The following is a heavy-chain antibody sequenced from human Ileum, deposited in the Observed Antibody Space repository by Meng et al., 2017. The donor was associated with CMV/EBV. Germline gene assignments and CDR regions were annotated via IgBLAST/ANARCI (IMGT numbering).Heavy chain of an antibody. CDR2: SKGRDAGDAT. D-gene: IGHD3-10*01. CDR3: STVTHAPS. CDR1: GLSFGGAW. Sequence: LYCAVSGLSFGGAWVSWVRQDPGKGMEWVGHSKGRDAGDATDFAAPVEGRFTMSRDDSKDVLYLQMTNLKIEDTGVYYCSTVTHAPSGGRGTLVTVSS. J-gene: IGHJ4*02. V-gene: IGHV3-15*01.